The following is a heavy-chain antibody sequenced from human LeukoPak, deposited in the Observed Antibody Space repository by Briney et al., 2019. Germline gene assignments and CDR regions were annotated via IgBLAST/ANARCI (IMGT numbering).Heavy chain of an antibody. CDR3: VTEPGYCTGGRCYGGWFDP. Sequence: SESLSLTCAVYGGSFSGYYWSWIRQAPGKGLEWIGEINHSGNTNYNPSLKSRVTISVDTSKNQFSLKLSSVTAADTAVYYCVTEPGYCTGGRCYGGWFDPWGQGPRLTVSS. V-gene: IGHV4-34*01. CDR2: INHSGNT. D-gene: IGHD2-15*01. CDR1: GGSFSGYY. J-gene: IGHJ5*02.